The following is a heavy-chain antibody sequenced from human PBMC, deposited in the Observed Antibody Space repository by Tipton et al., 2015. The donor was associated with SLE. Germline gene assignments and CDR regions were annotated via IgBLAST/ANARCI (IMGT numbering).Heavy chain of an antibody. J-gene: IGHJ4*02. D-gene: IGHD6-19*01. CDR3: AIAVAGTLFFDY. V-gene: IGHV1-18*01. Sequence: QLVQSGVEVKKPGASVKVSCKASGYTFTSYGICWVRQAPGQGLEWMGWISAYNGNTDYAQKLQGRVTMTTDTSTSTAYMELRSLRSEDTAVYYCAIAVAGTLFFDYWGQGALVTVSS. CDR2: ISAYNGNT. CDR1: GYTFTSYG.